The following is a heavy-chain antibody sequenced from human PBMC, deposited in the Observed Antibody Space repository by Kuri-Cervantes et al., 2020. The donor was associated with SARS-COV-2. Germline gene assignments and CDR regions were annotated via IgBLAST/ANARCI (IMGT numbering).Heavy chain of an antibody. CDR3: AREVLIGGSYPDAFDI. CDR1: GYTFTSYG. CDR2: ISAYNGNT. J-gene: IGHJ3*02. Sequence: ASVKVSCKASGYTFTSYGISWVRQAPGQGLEWMGWISAYNGNTNYAQELQGRVTMTTDTSTSTAYMELRSLRSDDTAVYYCAREVLIGGSYPDAFDIWGQGTMVTVSS. D-gene: IGHD1-26*01. V-gene: IGHV1-18*01.